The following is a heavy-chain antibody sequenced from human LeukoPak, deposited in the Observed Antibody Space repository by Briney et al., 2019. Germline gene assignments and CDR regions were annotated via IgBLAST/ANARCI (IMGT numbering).Heavy chain of an antibody. CDR2: INPSGGST. J-gene: IGHJ4*02. D-gene: IGHD1-26*01. CDR1: GYIFSDYY. Sequence: ASVKVSCKASGYIFSDYYIHWVRQAPGQGLEWMGFINPSGGSTSYAQKFQGRVIMTRGTSTSAVYMELSSLRSEDTAMYYCARNVGSGLDYWGQGTLVTVSS. V-gene: IGHV1-46*01. CDR3: ARNVGSGLDY.